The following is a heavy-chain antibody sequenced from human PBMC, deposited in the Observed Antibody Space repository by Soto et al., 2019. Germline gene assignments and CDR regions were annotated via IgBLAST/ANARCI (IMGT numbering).Heavy chain of an antibody. CDR1: GFTFNNAW. V-gene: IGHV3-15*07. J-gene: IGHJ4*02. D-gene: IGHD3-22*01. CDR2: VKSKANGGTT. CDR3: ATDLLNDQSKWFFAY. Sequence: GGSLRLSCAGSGFTFNNAWLNWVRQAPGKGLEWVGRVKSKANGGTTDLAAPVKGRFTVSRDDSKNILYLQMNSLQTEDTALYYCATDLLNDQSKWFFAYWGQGALVTVSS.